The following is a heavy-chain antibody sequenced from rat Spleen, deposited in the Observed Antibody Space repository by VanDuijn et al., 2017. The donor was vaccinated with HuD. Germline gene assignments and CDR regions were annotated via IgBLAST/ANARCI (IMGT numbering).Heavy chain of an antibody. J-gene: IGHJ2*01. CDR2: ISTGGGNT. V-gene: IGHV5-27*01. CDR3: TTWDYYNNRFDY. CDR1: GFTFSNYD. Sequence: EVQLVESGGGLVQPGRSLKLSCAASGFTFSNYDMAWVRQAPTKGLEWIASISTGGGNTYYRDSVKGRFTISRDNAKSTLYLQMDSLTSEDTATYYCTTWDYYNNRFDYWGQGVMVTVSS. D-gene: IGHD1-6*01.